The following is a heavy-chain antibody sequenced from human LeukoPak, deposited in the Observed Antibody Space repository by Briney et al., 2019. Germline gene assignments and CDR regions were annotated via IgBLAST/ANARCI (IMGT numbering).Heavy chain of an antibody. D-gene: IGHD2-21*02. J-gene: IGHJ4*02. V-gene: IGHV4-4*07. CDR3: AREAGGSRKVTAYFDY. CDR1: GGSISGYY. CDR2: IYTSGST. Sequence: PSETLSLTCAVSGGSISGYYWSWIRQPARKGLEWIGRIYTSGSTNYNPSLKSRVTMSVDTSKNQFSLKLSSVTAADTAVYYCAREAGGSRKVTAYFDYWGQGTLVTVSS.